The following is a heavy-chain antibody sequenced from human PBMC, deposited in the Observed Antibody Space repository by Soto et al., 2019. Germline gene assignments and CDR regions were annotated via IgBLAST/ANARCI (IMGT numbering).Heavy chain of an antibody. CDR2: INAGNGNT. D-gene: IGHD3-22*01. Sequence: ASVELSCKASGYTFTSYAMHWVRQSPGQRLEWMGWINAGNGNTKYSQKFQGRVTITRDTSASTAYMELSSLRSEDTAVYYCARDRTYYYDSSGYYYGNWFDPWGQGTLVTVSS. CDR3: ARDRTYYYDSSGYYYGNWFDP. V-gene: IGHV1-3*01. CDR1: GYTFTSYA. J-gene: IGHJ5*02.